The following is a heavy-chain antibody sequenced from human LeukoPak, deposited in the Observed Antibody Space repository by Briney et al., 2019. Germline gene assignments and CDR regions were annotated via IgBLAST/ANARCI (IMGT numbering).Heavy chain of an antibody. J-gene: IGHJ4*02. Sequence: QAGGSLRLSCAASGFTFSSYAMSWVRQAPGKGLEWVSAISGSGGSTYYADSVKGRFTLSRDNSKNTLYLQMNSLRAEDTAVYYCAKDYGYYDSSGYSYYFDYWGQGTLVTVSS. CDR2: ISGSGGST. CDR1: GFTFSSYA. D-gene: IGHD3-22*01. CDR3: AKDYGYYDSSGYSYYFDY. V-gene: IGHV3-23*01.